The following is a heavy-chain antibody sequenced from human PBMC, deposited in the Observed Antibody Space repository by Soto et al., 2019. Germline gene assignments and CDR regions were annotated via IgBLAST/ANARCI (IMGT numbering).Heavy chain of an antibody. V-gene: IGHV3-33*01. D-gene: IGHD3-10*01. CDR3: AMDAYLGSGSYAY. J-gene: IGHJ4*02. Sequence: QVQLVESGGGVVQPGRSLRLSCAASGFTFSSYGMHWVRQAPGKGLEWVALMWYDGSNKYYADSVKGRFPISRVNSKNKLYLQMTSLRAEDTAVYYFAMDAYLGSGSYAYWGQGTLVTVSS. CDR1: GFTFSSYG. CDR2: MWYDGSNK.